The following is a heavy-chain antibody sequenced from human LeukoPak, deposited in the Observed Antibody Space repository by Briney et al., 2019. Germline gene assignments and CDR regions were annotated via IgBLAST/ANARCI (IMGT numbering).Heavy chain of an antibody. Sequence: GGSLRLSCAASGFTFSSYAMSSVREGPGEGLEWGSAISGSGGSTYYADSVKGRFTISRDNSKNTLYLQMNSLRAEDTAVYYCATPCPLFDYWGQGTLVTVSS. CDR1: GFTFSSYA. CDR2: ISGSGGST. J-gene: IGHJ4*02. CDR3: ATPCPLFDY. V-gene: IGHV3-23*01.